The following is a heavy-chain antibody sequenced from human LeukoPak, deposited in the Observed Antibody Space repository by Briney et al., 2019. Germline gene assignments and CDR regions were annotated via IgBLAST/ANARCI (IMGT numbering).Heavy chain of an antibody. CDR2: ISGSGDYT. J-gene: IGHJ4*02. Sequence: GGSLRLSCAASGFTFSSYGMRWVRQAPGKGLEWLSAISGSGDYTYYADSVKGRFTISRDNSKNTLYLQMNSLRAEDAAVYYCAKDAPPGITAAGTVYWGQGTLVTVSS. CDR3: AKDAPPGITAAGTVY. V-gene: IGHV3-23*01. CDR1: GFTFSSYG. D-gene: IGHD6-13*01.